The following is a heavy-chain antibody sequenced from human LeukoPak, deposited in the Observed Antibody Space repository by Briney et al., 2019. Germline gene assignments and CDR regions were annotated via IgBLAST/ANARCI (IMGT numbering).Heavy chain of an antibody. V-gene: IGHV4-38-2*02. Sequence: SETLSLTCTVSGYPISSGYYWGWIRQPPGKGLEWIGSIYHSGSTYYNPSLKSRVTISVDTSKNQFSLKLSSVTAADTAVYYCARIVATTKDFDYWGQGTLVTVSS. D-gene: IGHD5-12*01. J-gene: IGHJ4*02. CDR3: ARIVATTKDFDY. CDR2: IYHSGST. CDR1: GYPISSGYY.